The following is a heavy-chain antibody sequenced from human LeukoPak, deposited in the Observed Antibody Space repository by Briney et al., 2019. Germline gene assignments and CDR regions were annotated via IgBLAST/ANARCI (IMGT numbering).Heavy chain of an antibody. CDR3: AKQAHTYYDFWSGYWVDY. D-gene: IGHD3-3*01. CDR2: ISAGGDNT. J-gene: IGHJ4*02. V-gene: IGHV3-23*01. CDR1: GFTFNSHA. Sequence: SGGSLRLSCAASGFTFNSHAMTWVRQAPGKGLEWVSGISAGGDNTYDADSVKGRFTISRDNSKNTLYLHTDSLRVEDTAVYYCAKQAHTYYDFWSGYWVDYWGQGTLVTVSS.